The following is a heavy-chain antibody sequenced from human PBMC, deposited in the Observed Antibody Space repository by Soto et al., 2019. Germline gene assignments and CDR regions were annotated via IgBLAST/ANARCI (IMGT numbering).Heavy chain of an antibody. D-gene: IGHD3-9*01. V-gene: IGHV4-34*01. Sequence: QVQLQQWGAGLLKPSETLSLTCAVYGGSFSGYYWSWIRQPPGKGLEWIGEINHSGSTNYNPSLKSRVTISVDTSKNQFSLKLSSVTAADTAVYYCARRRYYDILTGYTHLPRGYFQHWGQGTLVTVSS. CDR2: INHSGST. CDR3: ARRRYYDILTGYTHLPRGYFQH. CDR1: GGSFSGYY. J-gene: IGHJ1*01.